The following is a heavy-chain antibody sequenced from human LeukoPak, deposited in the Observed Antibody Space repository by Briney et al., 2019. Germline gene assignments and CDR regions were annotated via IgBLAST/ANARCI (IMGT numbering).Heavy chain of an antibody. V-gene: IGHV3-23*01. D-gene: IGHD6-25*01. CDR2: IGGSGGST. CDR3: ARDWSSSAGGGFDY. J-gene: IGHJ4*02. CDR1: GFTFSSYA. Sequence: PGGSLRLSCAASGFTFSSYAMSWVRQAPGKGLEWVSAIGGSGGSTYYADSVKGRFTISRDNSKNTLYLQMNSLRAEDTAVYYCARDWSSSAGGGFDYWGQGALVTVSS.